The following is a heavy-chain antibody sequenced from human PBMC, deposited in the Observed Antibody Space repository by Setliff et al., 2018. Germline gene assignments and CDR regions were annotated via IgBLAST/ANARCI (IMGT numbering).Heavy chain of an antibody. Sequence: GASVKVSCKTSGGTFKNHAISWVRQAPGQGLEWMGGTIPMFDRPNYAQKFQGRVAITADESTNTAYIEISSLRYEDTAAYYCARGNMDVVAAGGKYSGLAFWGQGTTVTVS. V-gene: IGHV1-69*13. CDR2: TIPMFDRP. J-gene: IGHJ6*02. D-gene: IGHD6-13*01. CDR1: GGTFKNHA. CDR3: ARGNMDVVAAGGKYSGLAF.